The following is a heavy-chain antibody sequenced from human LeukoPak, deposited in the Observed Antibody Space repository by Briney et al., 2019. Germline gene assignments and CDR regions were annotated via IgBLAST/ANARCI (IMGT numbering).Heavy chain of an antibody. J-gene: IGHJ4*02. D-gene: IGHD1-1*01. V-gene: IGHV1-18*04. Sequence: ASVKVSCKTSGYIFTNYDINWVRQPPAQGLEWIEWISPYNGDTKYAQKFQDRVTISTDTSTSTTYMELRSLRSDDTAVYYCTRATGGLSDYWGQGTLVTVSS. CDR3: TRATGGLSDY. CDR2: ISPYNGDT. CDR1: GYIFTNYD.